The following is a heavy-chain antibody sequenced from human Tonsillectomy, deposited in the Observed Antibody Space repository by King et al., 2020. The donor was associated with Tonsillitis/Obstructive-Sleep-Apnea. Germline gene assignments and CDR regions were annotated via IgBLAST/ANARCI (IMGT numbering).Heavy chain of an antibody. Sequence: VQLVESGGGVVQPGRSLRLSCAASGFTFSSYAMHWVRQAPGKGLEWVAVKSYDGSNKYYADSVKGRFTISRDNSKNTLHLQMDSLRAEDTAVYYCARDRDYYDSSGYYYFDYWGQGILVTVSS. CDR3: ARDRDYYDSSGYYYFDY. CDR2: KSYDGSNK. CDR1: GFTFSSYA. V-gene: IGHV3-30*04. J-gene: IGHJ4*02. D-gene: IGHD3-22*01.